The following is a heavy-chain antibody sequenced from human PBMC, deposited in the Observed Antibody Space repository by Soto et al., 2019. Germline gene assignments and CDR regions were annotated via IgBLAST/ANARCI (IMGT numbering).Heavy chain of an antibody. Sequence: GGSLRLSCASSGFTFSSYAMSLVRQAPGKGLEWVSAISGSGGSTYYADSVKGRFTISRDNSKNTLYLQMNSLRAEDTAVYYCAKEGGGGRAPMSYDFWSGYRANDYWGQGTLVTVSS. D-gene: IGHD3-3*01. CDR2: ISGSGGST. J-gene: IGHJ4*02. V-gene: IGHV3-23*01. CDR1: GFTFSSYA. CDR3: AKEGGGGRAPMSYDFWSGYRANDY.